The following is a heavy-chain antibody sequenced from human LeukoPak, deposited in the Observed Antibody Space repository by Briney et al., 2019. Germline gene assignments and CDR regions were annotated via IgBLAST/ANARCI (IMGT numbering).Heavy chain of an antibody. V-gene: IGHV1-69*13. J-gene: IGHJ3*02. CDR3: ATGSGYYPDDAFYI. Sequence: GASVNVSCKASGGTLSSYAISWVRQAPGQGLEWMGGIIPIFGTANYAQKFQGRVTITADESTSTAYMELSSLRSEDTAVYYCATGSGYYPDDAFYIWGQGTMVTVSS. CDR2: IIPIFGTA. D-gene: IGHD3-22*01. CDR1: GGTLSSYA.